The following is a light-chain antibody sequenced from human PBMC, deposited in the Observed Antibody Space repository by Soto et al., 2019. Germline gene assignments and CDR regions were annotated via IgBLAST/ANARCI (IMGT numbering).Light chain of an antibody. V-gene: IGKV1-5*01. CDR1: QSISSY. CDR2: HAS. CDR3: QQYNSYS. Sequence: DIQMTQSPSSLSASVGDRVTIACRASQSISSYLHWYQQKPGTAPKVLIYHASNLQSGVPSRFSGSGSGTEFTLTISSLQPDDFATYYCQQYNSYSFGQGTKV. J-gene: IGKJ1*01.